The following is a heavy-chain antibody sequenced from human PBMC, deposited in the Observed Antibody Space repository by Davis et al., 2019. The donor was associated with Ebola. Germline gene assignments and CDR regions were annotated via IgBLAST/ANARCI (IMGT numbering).Heavy chain of an antibody. CDR2: INHSAST. CDR1: GGSFSGYY. Sequence: MPSETLSLTCAVYGGSFSGYYWSWIRQPPGKGLEWSGEINHSASTNYNPSLKSRVTISVDTSKNQFSLKLTSVTAADTAVYYCARFDGYYDFWSGYDFDYWGQGTLVTVSS. D-gene: IGHD3-3*01. V-gene: IGHV4-34*01. CDR3: ARFDGYYDFWSGYDFDY. J-gene: IGHJ4*02.